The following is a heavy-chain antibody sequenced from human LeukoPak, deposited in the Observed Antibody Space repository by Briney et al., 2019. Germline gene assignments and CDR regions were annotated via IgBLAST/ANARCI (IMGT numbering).Heavy chain of an antibody. D-gene: IGHD6-19*01. CDR1: GFTFSSYE. CDR2: ISSGGSTI. J-gene: IGHJ4*02. CDR3: ARDMGTGSGWSLGGYFDY. Sequence: GGSLRLSCAASGFTFSSYEMNWVRQAPGKGLEWVSYISSGGSTIYYADSVKGRFTISRDNAKNSLYLQMNSLRAEDTAVYYCARDMGTGSGWSLGGYFDYWGQGTLVTVSS. V-gene: IGHV3-48*03.